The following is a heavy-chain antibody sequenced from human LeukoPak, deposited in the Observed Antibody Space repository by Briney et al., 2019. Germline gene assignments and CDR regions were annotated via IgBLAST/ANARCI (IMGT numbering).Heavy chain of an antibody. CDR2: IKQDGSEK. V-gene: IGHV3-7*01. Sequence: GGSLRLSCAASGFTFSSYWMSWVRQAPGKGLEWVANIKQDGSEKYYVDSVKGRFTISRDNAKNSLYLQMNSLRAEDTAVYYCARATRTYYDFWSGYPNQPFDYWGQGTLVTVSS. CDR3: ARATRTYYDFWSGYPNQPFDY. CDR1: GFTFSSYW. J-gene: IGHJ4*02. D-gene: IGHD3-3*01.